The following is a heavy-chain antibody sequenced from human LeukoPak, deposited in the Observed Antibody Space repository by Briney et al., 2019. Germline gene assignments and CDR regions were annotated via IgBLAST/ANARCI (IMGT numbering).Heavy chain of an antibody. CDR1: GYSISNGYW. V-gene: IGHV4-4*02. Sequence: PSGTLSLTCDVSGYSISNGYWWSWVRQTPGKGLEWIWEIHHGGSTNYNPSLKSRVTISVDKSKNQFSVMLTPVTAADTAVYYCARNSYYSADYWGQGTLVTVSS. J-gene: IGHJ4*02. CDR3: ARNSYYSADY. CDR2: IHHGGST. D-gene: IGHD4-11*01.